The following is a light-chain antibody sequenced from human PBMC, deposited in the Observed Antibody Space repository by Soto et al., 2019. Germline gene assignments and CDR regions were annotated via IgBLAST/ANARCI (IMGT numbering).Light chain of an antibody. J-gene: IGKJ3*01. V-gene: IGKV3-20*01. CDR2: VAS. CDR1: QSINGNF. CDR3: EQDANSTRT. Sequence: EIVLTQSPGTLSLSPGERVTLSCRASQSINGNFLAWYQQKPGQAPRLLIYVASDATTGIPDRFSGGGSGTDFTLTISRVEPEDFAMYYFEQDANSTRTFGPGTKVDV.